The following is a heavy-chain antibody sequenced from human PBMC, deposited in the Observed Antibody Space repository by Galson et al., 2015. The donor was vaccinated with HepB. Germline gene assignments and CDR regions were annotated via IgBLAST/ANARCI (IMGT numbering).Heavy chain of an antibody. CDR1: GFTFSSCA. Sequence: SLRLSCAASGFTFSSCAMHWVRQAPGKGLEWVAIISYDGSNKYYADSVKGRFTISRDNSKNTLYLQMNSLRPEDTALYYCAKEAVVGSYPADYWGQGTLVTVSS. CDR3: AKEAVVGSYPADY. V-gene: IGHV3-30*18. J-gene: IGHJ4*02. CDR2: ISYDGSNK. D-gene: IGHD6-19*01.